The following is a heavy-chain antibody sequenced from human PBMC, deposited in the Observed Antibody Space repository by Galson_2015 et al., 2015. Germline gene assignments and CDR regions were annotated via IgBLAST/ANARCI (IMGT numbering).Heavy chain of an antibody. CDR1: GGTFSSYA. CDR3: ARGRLEEGNYYDSSGYSDY. V-gene: IGHV1-69*13. CDR2: IIPIFGTA. D-gene: IGHD3-22*01. Sequence: SVKVSCKASGGTFSSYAISWVRQAPGQGLEWMGGIIPIFGTANYAQKFQGRVTITADESTSTAYMELSSLRSEDTAVYYCARGRLEEGNYYDSSGYSDYWGQGTLVTVSS. J-gene: IGHJ4*02.